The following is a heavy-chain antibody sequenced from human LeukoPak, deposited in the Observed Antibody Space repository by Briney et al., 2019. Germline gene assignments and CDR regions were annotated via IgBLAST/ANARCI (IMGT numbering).Heavy chain of an antibody. CDR2: INPNSGGT. J-gene: IGHJ3*02. CDR3: AITRAIWSGEADAFDI. D-gene: IGHD3-10*01. V-gene: IGHV1-2*02. Sequence: GASVKVSCKASGYTFTGYYMHWVRQAPGQGLEWMGWINPNSGGTNYAQKFQGRVTMTRDTSISTAYMELSRLRSDDTAVYYCAITRAIWSGEADAFDIWGQGTMVTVSS. CDR1: GYTFTGYY.